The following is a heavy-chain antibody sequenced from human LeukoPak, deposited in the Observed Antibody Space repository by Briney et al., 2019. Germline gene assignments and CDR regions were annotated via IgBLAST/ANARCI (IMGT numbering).Heavy chain of an antibody. CDR3: ARDGGYSSGWPVYYFDY. Sequence: GGPLRLSCAPSGFTFRAYAMIGVRQAPGKGLGGVSGISGSGGSTHYADSVKGRFTISRDNSKNTLYLQMNSLRAEDTAVYYCARDGGYSSGWPVYYFDYWGQGTLVTVSS. CDR2: ISGSGGST. D-gene: IGHD6-19*01. V-gene: IGHV3-23*01. J-gene: IGHJ4*02. CDR1: GFTFRAYA.